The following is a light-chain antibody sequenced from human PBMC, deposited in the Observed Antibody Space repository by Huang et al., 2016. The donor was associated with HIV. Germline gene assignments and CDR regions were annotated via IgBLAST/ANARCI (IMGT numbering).Light chain of an antibody. CDR2: SAS. J-gene: IGKJ2*01. Sequence: DIQMTQSPSSLSASIGDRVTITCRASQSINTFLNWYQQKPGKAPKLLIYSASSLQSGVPSRFSGSGSGGDFTLTISSLQPEDFATYYCQQSYSSPYTFGQGTKLETK. CDR1: QSINTF. V-gene: IGKV1-39*01. CDR3: QQSYSSPYT.